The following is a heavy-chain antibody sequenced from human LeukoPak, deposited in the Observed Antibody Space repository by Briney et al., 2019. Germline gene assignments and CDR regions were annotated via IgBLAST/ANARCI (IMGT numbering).Heavy chain of an antibody. V-gene: IGHV3-7*01. J-gene: IGHJ4*02. D-gene: IGHD6-19*01. CDR1: GFTLSSYW. Sequence: GGSLRLSCAASGFTLSSYWMSWVRQAPGKGLEWVANIKQDGSEKYYVDSVKGRFTISRDNAKNSLHLQMNSLRAEDTAVYYCARVSSVAGTDFDYWGQGTLVTVSS. CDR3: ARVSSVAGTDFDY. CDR2: IKQDGSEK.